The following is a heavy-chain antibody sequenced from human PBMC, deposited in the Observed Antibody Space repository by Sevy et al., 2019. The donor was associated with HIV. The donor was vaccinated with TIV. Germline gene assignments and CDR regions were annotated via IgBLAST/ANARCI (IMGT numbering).Heavy chain of an antibody. V-gene: IGHV3-23*01. CDR2: IGGIGRRP. CDR1: GFTFNTHA. J-gene: IGHJ3*01. CDR3: AKALNPALESMIEVIFRSLKGFDV. Sequence: GGSLRLSCAASGFTFNTHAMNWVRQAPGKGLEGAQVIGGIGRRPSIADSVKGRFTIPRENSKKPRYWQMNSLRADDTAVYYCAKALNPALESMIEVIFRSLKGFDVWGQGTMVTVSS. D-gene: IGHD3-22*01.